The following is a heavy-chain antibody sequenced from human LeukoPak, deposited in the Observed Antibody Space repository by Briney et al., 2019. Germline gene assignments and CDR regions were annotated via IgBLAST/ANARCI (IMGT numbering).Heavy chain of an antibody. Sequence: GASVKVSCKASGGTFSSYAISWVRQAPGQGLEWMGRIIPILGIANYAQKFQGRVTITADKSTSTAYMELSSLRSEDTAVYYCARVYGSGSYSPFYYYYGMDVWGQGTTVTVSS. CDR3: ARVYGSGSYSPFYYYYGMDV. J-gene: IGHJ6*02. D-gene: IGHD3-10*01. CDR2: IIPILGIA. CDR1: GGTFSSYA. V-gene: IGHV1-69*04.